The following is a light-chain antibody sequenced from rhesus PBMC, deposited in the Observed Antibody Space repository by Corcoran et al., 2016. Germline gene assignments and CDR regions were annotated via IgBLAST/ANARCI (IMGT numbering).Light chain of an antibody. J-gene: IGKJ2*01. CDR1: QGISSY. CDR2: YVN. Sequence: DIQMSQSPSSLSASVGDRVTITCRASQGISSYLNWYQQKRGKAPKLLIYYVNGLASGVPSRFSGSGSGTDFTLTISSLQPEDFATYYCQQGNSNPYSFGQGTKVEIK. CDR3: QQGNSNPYS. V-gene: IGKV1-32*02.